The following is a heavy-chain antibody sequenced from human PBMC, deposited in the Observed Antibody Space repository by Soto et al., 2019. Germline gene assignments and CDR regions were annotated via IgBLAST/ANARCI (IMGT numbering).Heavy chain of an antibody. D-gene: IGHD3-10*02. Sequence: EVHLLESGGGLVQPGGSLRLSCAASGFMFSAYAMHWVRQAPGQGLEWVSSMSGTSDDRYYADSVKGRFTVSRDSSTDTLYRQLNSLGAEDRALYFCAGGDVGGPFDYWGRGTLVIVS. J-gene: IGHJ4*02. CDR2: MSGTSDDR. CDR1: GFMFSAYA. V-gene: IGHV3-23*01. CDR3: AGGDVGGPFDY.